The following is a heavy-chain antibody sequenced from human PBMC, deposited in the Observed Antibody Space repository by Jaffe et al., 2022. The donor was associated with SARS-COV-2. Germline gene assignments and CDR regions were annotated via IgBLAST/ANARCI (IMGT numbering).Heavy chain of an antibody. V-gene: IGHV1-3*01. CDR3: ARDSDYYDSSGYYLPLGY. CDR1: GYTFTSYA. Sequence: QVQLVQSGAEVKKPGASVKVSCKASGYTFTSYAMHWVRQAPGQRLEWMGWINAGNGNTKYSQKFQGRVTITRDTSASTAYMELSSLRSEDTAVYYCARDSDYYDSSGYYLPLGYWGQGTLVTVSS. CDR2: INAGNGNT. D-gene: IGHD3-22*01. J-gene: IGHJ4*02.